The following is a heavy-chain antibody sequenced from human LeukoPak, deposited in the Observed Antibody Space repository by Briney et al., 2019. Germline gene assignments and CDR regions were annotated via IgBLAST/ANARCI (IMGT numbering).Heavy chain of an antibody. Sequence: PGRSLRLSCAASGFTFSIYSMTWVRQVPGKGLEWVSAMSGSGSDTYYADSVKGRFTISRDNSKSTLYLQMNSLRVEDTAVYYCAKDLGGEGGSGFPGYWGQGTLVTVSS. CDR1: GFTFSIYS. J-gene: IGHJ4*02. D-gene: IGHD3-10*01. CDR3: AKDLGGEGGSGFPGY. CDR2: MSGSGSDT. V-gene: IGHV3-23*01.